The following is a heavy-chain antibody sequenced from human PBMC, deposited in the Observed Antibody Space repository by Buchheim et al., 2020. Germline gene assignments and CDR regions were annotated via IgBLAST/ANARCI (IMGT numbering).Heavy chain of an antibody. CDR3: ARFATITVAGTYYSSAMDV. CDR1: GFTFGRYW. J-gene: IGHJ6*02. CDR2: ISGAGSTT. D-gene: IGHD6-19*01. Sequence: EVQLVEAGGGLVQPGGSLRLSCVASGFTFGRYWMHWVRQTPGEGLVWVSRISGAGSTTAYADSVKGRFTSSRANAKNTLYLQMNSLGVEDTAVYYCARFATITVAGTYYSSAMDVWGRGTT. V-gene: IGHV3-74*01.